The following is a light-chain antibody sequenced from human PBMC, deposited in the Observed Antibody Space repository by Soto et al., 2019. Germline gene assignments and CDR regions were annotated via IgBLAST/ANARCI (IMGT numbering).Light chain of an antibody. J-gene: IGKJ3*01. CDR2: AAS. Sequence: DIQMTQSPSSLSASVGDRVTITCRASQSISSYLNWYQQKPGKAPNLLIYAASSLQSGVPSKFSGSGSGTDFTLTTNSLQPEDFATYYCQQSYSSPFTFGPGTKVDIK. CDR1: QSISSY. CDR3: QQSYSSPFT. V-gene: IGKV1-39*01.